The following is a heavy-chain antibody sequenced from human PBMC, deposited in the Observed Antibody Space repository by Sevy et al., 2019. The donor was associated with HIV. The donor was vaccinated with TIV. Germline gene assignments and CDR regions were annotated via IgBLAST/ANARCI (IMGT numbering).Heavy chain of an antibody. J-gene: IGHJ6*02. CDR1: GYTFTSYG. CDR3: ARGGIAAAGTDYYYYGMDV. CDR2: ISAYNGNT. Sequence: ASVKVSCKASGYTFTSYGISWVRQAPGQGLEWMGWISAYNGNTNYAQKLQGRVTMTTDTSTSTAYMELRSLRSDDTTVYYCARGGIAAAGTDYYYYGMDVWGQGTTVTVS. V-gene: IGHV1-18*01. D-gene: IGHD6-13*01.